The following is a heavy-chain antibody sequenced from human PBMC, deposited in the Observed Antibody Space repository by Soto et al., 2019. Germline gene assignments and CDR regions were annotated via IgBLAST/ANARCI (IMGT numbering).Heavy chain of an antibody. V-gene: IGHV3-21*01. CDR2: ISSSSSYI. D-gene: IGHD2-2*01. J-gene: IGHJ4*02. CDR1: GFTFSSYS. Sequence: GGSLRLSCAASGFTFSSYSMNWVRQAPGKGLEWVSSISSSSSYIYYADSVKGRFTISRDNAKNSLYLQMNSLRAEDTAVYYCARICSSTSCYDGDYWGQGTLVTVSS. CDR3: ARICSSTSCYDGDY.